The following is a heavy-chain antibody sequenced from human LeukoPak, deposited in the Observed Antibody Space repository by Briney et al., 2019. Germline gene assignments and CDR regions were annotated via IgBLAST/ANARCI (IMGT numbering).Heavy chain of an antibody. V-gene: IGHV4-34*01. CDR3: ARGFFGWPLKLPRVGFDY. CDR2: INHSGST. D-gene: IGHD3-10*01. J-gene: IGHJ4*02. Sequence: SSETLSLTCAVYGGSFSGYYWSWIRQPPGKGLEWIGEINHSGSTNYNPSLKSRVTISVDTSKNQFSLKLSSVTAADTAVYYCARGFFGWPLKLPRVGFDYWGQGTLVTVSS. CDR1: GGSFSGYY.